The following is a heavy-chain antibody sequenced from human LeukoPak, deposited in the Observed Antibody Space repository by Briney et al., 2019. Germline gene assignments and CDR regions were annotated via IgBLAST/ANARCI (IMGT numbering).Heavy chain of an antibody. V-gene: IGHV3-11*04. CDR1: GFTFSDYY. J-gene: IGHJ4*02. D-gene: IGHD2-2*01. Sequence: GGSLRLSCAASGFTFSDYYMSWIRQAPGKGLEWVLYITSGSTIYYADSVKGRFTISRDNAKNSLYLQMNSLRAEDTAVYYCARRHCSSTSCPLVDYWGQGTLVTVSS. CDR2: ITSGSTI. CDR3: ARRHCSSTSCPLVDY.